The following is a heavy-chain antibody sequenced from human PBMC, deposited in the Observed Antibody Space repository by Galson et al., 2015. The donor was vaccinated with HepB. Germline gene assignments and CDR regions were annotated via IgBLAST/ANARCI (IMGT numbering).Heavy chain of an antibody. J-gene: IGHJ4*02. CDR3: AKYPYYYDSSPFDY. D-gene: IGHD3-22*01. V-gene: IGHV3-23*01. CDR2: ISGSGGST. Sequence: SLRLSCAASGFTFGSYAMSWVRQAPGKGLEWVSAISGSGGSTYYADSVKGRFTISRDNSKNTLYLQMNSLRAEDTAVYYCAKYPYYYDSSPFDYWGQGTLVTVSS. CDR1: GFTFGSYA.